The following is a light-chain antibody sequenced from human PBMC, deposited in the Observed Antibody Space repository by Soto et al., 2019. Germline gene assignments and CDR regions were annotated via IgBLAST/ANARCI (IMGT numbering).Light chain of an antibody. CDR1: SGDVGGYNY. Sequence: QSLLTQPVSVSGSPGQSITISCTGTSGDVGGYNYVSWYQQHPGKAPKLMIYDVSNRPSGVSDRFSGSKSGNTASLTISGVQAEDEADYYCNSYASSSTYVFGTGTKVTVL. V-gene: IGLV2-14*03. J-gene: IGLJ1*01. CDR2: DVS. CDR3: NSYASSSTYV.